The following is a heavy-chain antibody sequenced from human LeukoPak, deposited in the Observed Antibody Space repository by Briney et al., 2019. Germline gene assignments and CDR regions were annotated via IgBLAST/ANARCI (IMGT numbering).Heavy chain of an antibody. J-gene: IGHJ4*02. Sequence: SVKVSCKASGGTFSSYAISWVRQAPGQGLEWMGGIIPIFGTANYAQKFQGRVTITTDESTSTAYMELSSLRSEDTAVYYCATFNYGSGSSLTYWGQGTLVTVSS. V-gene: IGHV1-69*05. D-gene: IGHD3-10*01. CDR3: ATFNYGSGSSLTY. CDR1: GGTFSSYA. CDR2: IIPIFGTA.